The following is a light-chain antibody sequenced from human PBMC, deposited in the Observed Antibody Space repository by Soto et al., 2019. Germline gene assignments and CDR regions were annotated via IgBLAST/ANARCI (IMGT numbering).Light chain of an antibody. CDR2: AAS. V-gene: IGKV1-39*01. CDR3: QQSHGIPHT. Sequence: DLQMTQSPSSLSASVGDRVTITCRASQTISTYLNWYQQEPGKAPKLLIYAASSLQTGVPSRFSGSGSGTAVTLTISSLQPEDFAAYYCQQSHGIPHTFGQGTKLEIK. J-gene: IGKJ2*01. CDR1: QTISTY.